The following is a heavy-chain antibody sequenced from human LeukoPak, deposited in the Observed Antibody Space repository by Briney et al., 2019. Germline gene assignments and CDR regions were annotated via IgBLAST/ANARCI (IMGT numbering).Heavy chain of an antibody. CDR3: ARSGRVTEYSSGWYAY. CDR1: GGSLSSGGYY. Sequence: SQTLSLTCTVSGGSLSSGGYYWSWIRQPAGKGLEWIGRIYTNGNTNYNPSLKSRVTIPVDTSKNQFSLKLSSVTAADTAVYYCARSGRVTEYSSGWYAYWGQGTLVTVSS. CDR2: IYTNGNT. J-gene: IGHJ4*02. D-gene: IGHD6-19*01. V-gene: IGHV4-61*02.